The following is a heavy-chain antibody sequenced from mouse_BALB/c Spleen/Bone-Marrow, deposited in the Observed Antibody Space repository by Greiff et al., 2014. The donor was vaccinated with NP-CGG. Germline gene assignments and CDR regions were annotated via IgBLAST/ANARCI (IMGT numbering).Heavy chain of an antibody. CDR1: GSTFTDYY. D-gene: IGHD2-4*01. CDR3: EKEGVYYDSPYWYFDV. CDR2: IRNKANGYTT. Sequence: EVKLQQSRGRSVHPGGSLRLSCATSGSTFTDYYMSWVRQPPGKALEWLGFIRNKANGYTTEYSASVKGRFTISRDNSQSILYLQMNTLRAEDSATYYCEKEGVYYDSPYWYFDVWGAGTTVTVSS. V-gene: IGHV7-3*02. J-gene: IGHJ1*01.